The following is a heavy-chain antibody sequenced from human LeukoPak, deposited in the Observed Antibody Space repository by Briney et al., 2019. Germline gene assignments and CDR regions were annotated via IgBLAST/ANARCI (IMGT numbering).Heavy chain of an antibody. V-gene: IGHV4-34*01. CDR2: INHSGST. CDR1: GGSFSGYY. Sequence: SETLSLTCAVYGGSFSGYYWSWIRQPPGKGLEWIGEINHSGSTNYNPSLKSRVTISVDTSKNQFSLKLSSVTAADTAVYYCARAYCSGTSCYFGYWGQGTLVTVSS. D-gene: IGHD2-2*01. J-gene: IGHJ4*02. CDR3: ARAYCSGTSCYFGY.